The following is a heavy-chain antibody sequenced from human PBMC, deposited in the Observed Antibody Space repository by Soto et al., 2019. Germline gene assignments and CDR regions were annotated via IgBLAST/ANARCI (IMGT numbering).Heavy chain of an antibody. D-gene: IGHD1-26*01. CDR1: GYTFTGYY. CDR3: ARDSAEVGATTFYYSYGMDV. CDR2: INPNSGGT. V-gene: IGHV1-2*04. J-gene: IGHJ6*02. Sequence: ASVKVSCKASGYTFTGYYMHWVRQAPGQGLEWMGWINPNSGGTNYAQKFQGWVTMTRDTSISTAYMELSRLRSDDTAVYYCARDSAEVGATTFYYSYGMDVWGQGTTVTVS.